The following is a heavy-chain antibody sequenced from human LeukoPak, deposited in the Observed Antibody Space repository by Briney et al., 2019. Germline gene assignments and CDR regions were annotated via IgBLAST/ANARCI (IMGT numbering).Heavy chain of an antibody. Sequence: ASVKVSCKASGYTFTSYGISWVRQAPGQGLEWMGWVNAKSGGTNYAKKFEGRVTMTRDVSVTTVYMELNRLTSDDTALYYCASGNDAFDVWGQGTMVTVSS. CDR1: GYTFTSYG. CDR2: VNAKSGGT. CDR3: ASGNDAFDV. V-gene: IGHV1-2*02. J-gene: IGHJ3*01.